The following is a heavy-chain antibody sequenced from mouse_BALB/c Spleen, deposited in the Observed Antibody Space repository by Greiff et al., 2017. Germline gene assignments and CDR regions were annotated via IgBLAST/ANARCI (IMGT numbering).Heavy chain of an antibody. J-gene: IGHJ2*01. CDR3: ASRWDRDFDY. CDR1: GYSITSGYY. Sequence: EVKLMESGPGLVKPSQSLSLTCSVTGYSITSGYYWNWIRQFPGNKLEWMGYISYDGSNNYNPSLKNRISITRDTSKNQFFLKLNSVTTEDTATYYCASRWDRDFDYWGQGTTLTVSS. D-gene: IGHD3-3*01. CDR2: ISYDGSN. V-gene: IGHV3-6*02.